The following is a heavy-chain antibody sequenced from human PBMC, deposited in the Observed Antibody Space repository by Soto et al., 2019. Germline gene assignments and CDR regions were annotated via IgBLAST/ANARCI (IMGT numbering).Heavy chain of an antibody. V-gene: IGHV1-69*06. CDR1: GVTFNTFA. J-gene: IGHJ4*02. CDR2: IIPVLGPA. Sequence: QVQLVQSGAEVKKPGSSVTVSCTTSGVTFNTFAISWVRQAPGQGLEYMGGIIPVLGPANYAQRFQGRVTITADKSTSTAYLELTNLTSEDTAVYYCARAAKRYFDYWGQGTLVTVSS. CDR3: ARAAKRYFDY.